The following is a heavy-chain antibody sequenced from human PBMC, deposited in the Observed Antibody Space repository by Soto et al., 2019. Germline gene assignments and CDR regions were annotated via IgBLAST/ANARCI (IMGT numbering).Heavy chain of an antibody. CDR2: IYHSGST. Sequence: PSETLSLTCAVSGYSISSGYYWGWIRQPPGKGLEWIGSIYHSGSTYYNPSLKSQVTISVDTSKNQFSLKLSSVTAADTAVYYCARDLQDYYDSSGYFYWGQGTLVTVSS. J-gene: IGHJ4*02. CDR1: GYSISSGYY. D-gene: IGHD3-22*01. V-gene: IGHV4-38-2*02. CDR3: ARDLQDYYDSSGYFY.